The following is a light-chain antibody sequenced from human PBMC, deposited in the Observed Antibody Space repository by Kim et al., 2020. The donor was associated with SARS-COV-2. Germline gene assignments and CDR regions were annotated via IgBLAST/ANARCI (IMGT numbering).Light chain of an antibody. Sequence: DTQMTQSPSTLSASVGDIVTITCRASQNMSDWLAWYQQKPGKAPNLLIQKASILQSGVPSRFSGSGSGTEFTLTISSLQPDDFATYYCQQYKSYSRTFGQGTKVDIK. CDR2: KAS. CDR3: QQYKSYSRT. J-gene: IGKJ1*01. V-gene: IGKV1-5*03. CDR1: QNMSDW.